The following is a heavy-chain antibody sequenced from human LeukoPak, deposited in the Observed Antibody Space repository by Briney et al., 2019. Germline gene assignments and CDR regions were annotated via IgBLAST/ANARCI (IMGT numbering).Heavy chain of an antibody. J-gene: IGHJ4*02. V-gene: IGHV3-30*18. Sequence: GGSLRLSCAASGFTFSSYGMHWVRQAPGKGLEWVAVISYDGSNKYYADSVKGRFTISRDNSKNTLYLQMNSLRAEDTAVYYCVKSGGGYGDYFTDYWGQGTLATVSS. D-gene: IGHD4-17*01. CDR3: VKSGGGYGDYFTDY. CDR2: ISYDGSNK. CDR1: GFTFSSYG.